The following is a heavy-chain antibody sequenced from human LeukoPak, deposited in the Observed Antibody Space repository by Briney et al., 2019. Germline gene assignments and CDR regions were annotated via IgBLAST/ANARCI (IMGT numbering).Heavy chain of an antibody. Sequence: GGSLRLSCAASGFTFGTNSMNWVRQAPGKGLEWISYISSSSRTVHYADSVKGRFTISRDNAKNSLYLQMSSLRDEDTAVYYCARARDGSYDYWGQGTLVTVSS. J-gene: IGHJ4*02. CDR2: ISSSSRTV. V-gene: IGHV3-48*02. D-gene: IGHD1-26*01. CDR1: GFTFGTNS. CDR3: ARARDGSYDY.